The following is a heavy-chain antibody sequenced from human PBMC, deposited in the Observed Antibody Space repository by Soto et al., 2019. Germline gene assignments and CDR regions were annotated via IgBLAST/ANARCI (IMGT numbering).Heavy chain of an antibody. Sequence: ASVKVSCKVSGYTLTELSMHWVRQAPGKGLEWMGGFDPEDGETIYAQKFQGKVTMTEETPTATAYMELGSLRSEDTAVYYCATARRLLRYFDWLLPDYWGQGTLVTVSS. V-gene: IGHV1-24*01. D-gene: IGHD3-9*01. CDR1: GYTLTELS. J-gene: IGHJ4*02. CDR3: ATARRLLRYFDWLLPDY. CDR2: FDPEDGET.